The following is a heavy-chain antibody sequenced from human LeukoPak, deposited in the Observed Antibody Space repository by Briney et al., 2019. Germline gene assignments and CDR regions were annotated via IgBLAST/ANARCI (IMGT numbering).Heavy chain of an antibody. CDR3: ACSYYDFWSGYGPDYYYYMDV. J-gene: IGHJ6*03. Sequence: SVKVSCKASGGTFSRYAISWVRQAPGQGLEWMGGIIPIFGTANYAQKFQGGVTITTDESTSTAYMELSSLRSEDTAVYYCACSYYDFWSGYGPDYYYYMDVWGKGTTVTVSS. CDR2: IIPIFGTA. D-gene: IGHD3-3*01. CDR1: GGTFSRYA. V-gene: IGHV1-69*05.